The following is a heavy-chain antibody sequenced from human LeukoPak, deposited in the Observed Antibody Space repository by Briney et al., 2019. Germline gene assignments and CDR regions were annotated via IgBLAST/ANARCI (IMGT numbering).Heavy chain of an antibody. CDR2: ASGSGHST. Sequence: GGSLRLSCAASGFTFSNYAMSWVRQAPGKGLEWVSHASGSGHSTYYADSVKGRFTISRDNSKNTLYLQMSGLRADDTAVYYCAKSYGDYVGWFDPWGQGTLVTVSS. CDR3: AKSYGDYVGWFDP. J-gene: IGHJ5*02. D-gene: IGHD4-17*01. CDR1: GFTFSNYA. V-gene: IGHV3-23*01.